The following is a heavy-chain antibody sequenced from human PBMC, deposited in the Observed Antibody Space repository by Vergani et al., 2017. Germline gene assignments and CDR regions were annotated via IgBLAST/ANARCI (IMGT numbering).Heavy chain of an antibody. CDR2: IIPIFGTA. CDR3: ARDPTQYCSGGSCYSGYFDY. V-gene: IGHV1-69*12. CDR1: GGTFSSYA. D-gene: IGHD2-15*01. J-gene: IGHJ4*02. Sequence: QVQLVQSGAEVKKPGSSVKVSCKASGGTFSSYAISWVRQAPGQGLEWMGGIIPIFGTANYAQKFQGRVTITADESTSTAYMELSSLRSEDTAVYYCARDPTQYCSGGSCYSGYFDYWGQGTLVTVSS.